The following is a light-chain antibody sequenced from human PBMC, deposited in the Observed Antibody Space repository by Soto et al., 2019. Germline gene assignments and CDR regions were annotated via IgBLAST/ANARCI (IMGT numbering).Light chain of an antibody. CDR1: RSISNW. CDR2: DAS. V-gene: IGKV1-5*01. J-gene: IGKJ1*01. CDR3: QSYNSYSEA. Sequence: DIQMTQSPATLSASVGDRVTITCRASRSISNWLAWYQQRPGIAPKLLIFDASILQSGVPSRFSGSGSGTDFTLTISGLQPEDLATYYCQSYNSYSEAFGQGTKVDIK.